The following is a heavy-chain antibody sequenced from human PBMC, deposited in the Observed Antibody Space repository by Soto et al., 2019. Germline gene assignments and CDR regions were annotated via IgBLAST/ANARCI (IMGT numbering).Heavy chain of an antibody. J-gene: IGHJ4*02. V-gene: IGHV3-21*01. Sequence: GGSLRLSCAASGFTFSSYSMNWVRQAPGKGLEWVSSISSSSSYIYYADSVKGRFTISRDNAKNSLYLQMNSLRAEDTAVYYCAREGGVYYDSSGYYFDYWGQGTLVTVSS. CDR1: GFTFSSYS. CDR2: ISSSSSYI. CDR3: AREGGVYYDSSGYYFDY. D-gene: IGHD3-22*01.